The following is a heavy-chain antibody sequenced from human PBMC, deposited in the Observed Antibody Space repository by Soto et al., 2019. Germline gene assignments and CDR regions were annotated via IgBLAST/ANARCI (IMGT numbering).Heavy chain of an antibody. Sequence: GESLKISCKGSGYSFTSYWIGWVRQMPGKGLEWMGIIYPGDSDTRYSPSFQGQVTISADKSISTAYLQWSSLKASDTAMYYCARHPHQLRRHYYYYGMHVSGQATTVTVSS. CDR1: GYSFTSYW. D-gene: IGHD5-12*01. J-gene: IGHJ6*02. CDR3: ARHPHQLRRHYYYYGMHV. CDR2: IYPGDSDT. V-gene: IGHV5-51*01.